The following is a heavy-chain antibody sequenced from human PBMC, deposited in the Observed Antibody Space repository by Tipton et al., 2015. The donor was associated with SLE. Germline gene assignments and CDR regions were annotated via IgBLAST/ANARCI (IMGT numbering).Heavy chain of an antibody. D-gene: IGHD3-3*01. CDR1: GGSLSSGDYS. CDR3: ARGIRFLGWFRFDS. CDR2: IFHSGSA. J-gene: IGHJ4*02. V-gene: IGHV4-30-2*01. Sequence: TLSFTCTVSGGSLSSGDYSWSWVRQPPGKGLEWIGHIFHSGSAYYNPSLKSRVTMSVDRSRNQFSLRLTSMTAADTALYYCARGIRFLGWFRFDSWGQGTLVTVSS.